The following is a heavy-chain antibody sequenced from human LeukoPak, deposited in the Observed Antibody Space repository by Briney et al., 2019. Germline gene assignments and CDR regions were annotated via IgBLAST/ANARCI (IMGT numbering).Heavy chain of an antibody. Sequence: GGSLTLSCTASGISNYAMTWVRQAPGKGLEWASVISASGTDTYYADSVKGRFTISRDNSQNTLYLHMNSLRAEDTAVYYCAKDQTAAVGQLDYWGQGTVVTVSS. CDR1: GISNYA. V-gene: IGHV3-23*01. J-gene: IGHJ4*02. CDR3: AKDQTAAVGQLDY. D-gene: IGHD6-13*01. CDR2: ISASGTDT.